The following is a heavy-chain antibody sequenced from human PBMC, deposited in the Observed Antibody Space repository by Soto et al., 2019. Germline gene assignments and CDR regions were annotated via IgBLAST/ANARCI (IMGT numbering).Heavy chain of an antibody. CDR3: ARDPRSITGTTSSEDFQH. CDR2: IIPILGIT. CDR1: GGTFSGYA. Sequence: QAQLMQSGAEVKKPGSSVKVSCKASGGTFSGYAISWVRQAPGQGLEWMGGIIPILGITNYAQKFQGRITIAADESTGTAYLDLRSLRSEDTAVYYCARDPRSITGTTSSEDFQHWGQGTLFSVSS. D-gene: IGHD1-20*01. V-gene: IGHV1-69*01. J-gene: IGHJ1*01.